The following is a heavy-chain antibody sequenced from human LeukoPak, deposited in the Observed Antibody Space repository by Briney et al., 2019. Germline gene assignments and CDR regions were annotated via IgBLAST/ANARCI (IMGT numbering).Heavy chain of an antibody. CDR2: IKQDGSEK. Sequence: PGGSLRLSCAASGFNFGSYSMTWVRQAPGKGLEWVANIKQDGSEKYYVDSVKGRFTISRDNAKNSLYLQMNSLRAEDTAVYYCARGRKTYYMDVWGKGTTVTVSS. V-gene: IGHV3-7*01. CDR3: ARGRKTYYMDV. CDR1: GFNFGSYS. J-gene: IGHJ6*03.